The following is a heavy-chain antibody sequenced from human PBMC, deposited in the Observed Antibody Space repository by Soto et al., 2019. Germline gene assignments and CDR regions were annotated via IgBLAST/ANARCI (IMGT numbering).Heavy chain of an antibody. J-gene: IGHJ1*01. CDR3: ASWVIALGGTGYFRH. D-gene: IGHD6-19*01. CDR2: ISANGGRA. V-gene: IGHV3-23*01. Sequence: EAQLLESGGDLIQPGGSLTLSCAASGFTFASHAMSWVRQAPGKGLAWVSGISANGGRANYADSVKGRFSLSRDNSKNTMFLQMDSLTAEDTAIYYCASWVIALGGTGYFRHWGQGTLVTVSS. CDR1: GFTFASHA.